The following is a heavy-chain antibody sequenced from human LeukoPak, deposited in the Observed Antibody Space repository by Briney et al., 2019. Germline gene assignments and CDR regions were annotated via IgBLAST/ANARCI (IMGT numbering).Heavy chain of an antibody. D-gene: IGHD3-3*01. CDR3: ALGAIFGSLPYYYYYYGMDV. J-gene: IGHJ6*02. CDR2: INHSGST. V-gene: IGHV4-39*07. Sequence: PSETLSLTCTVSGGSISSSSYYWGWIRQPPGKGLEWIGEINHSGSTNYNPSLKSRVTISVDTSKNQFSLKLSSVTAADTAVYYCALGAIFGSLPYYYYYYGMDVWGQGTTVTVSS. CDR1: GGSISSSSYY.